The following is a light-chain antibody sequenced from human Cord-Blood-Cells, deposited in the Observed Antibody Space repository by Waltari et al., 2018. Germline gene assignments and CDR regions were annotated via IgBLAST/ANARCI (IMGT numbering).Light chain of an antibody. Sequence: QSALTQPRSVSGSPGHSGTISCTGTRSDVRGSNYVAWYQQHPGKAPKLMIYDVSKRPSGVPDRFSGSKSGNTASLTISGLQAEDEADYYCCSYAGSYTSLFGGGTKLTVL. CDR3: CSYAGSYTSL. V-gene: IGLV2-11*01. CDR2: DVS. CDR1: RSDVRGSNY. J-gene: IGLJ2*01.